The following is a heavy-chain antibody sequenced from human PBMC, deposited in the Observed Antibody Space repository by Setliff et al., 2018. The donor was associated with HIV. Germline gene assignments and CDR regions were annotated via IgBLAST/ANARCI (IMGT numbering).Heavy chain of an antibody. V-gene: IGHV5-10-1*01. CDR1: GYSFTSNW. CDR2: IDPSDSYT. Sequence: GESLTISCKPSGYSFTSNWISWVRQMPGKGLEWMGRIDPSDSYTNYSPSFQGHVTISADKSISTAYLQWSRLKASDTAMYYCARHSGVPAAMDYYYYMDVWGKGTTVTAP. J-gene: IGHJ6*03. D-gene: IGHD2-2*01. CDR3: ARHSGVPAAMDYYYYMDV.